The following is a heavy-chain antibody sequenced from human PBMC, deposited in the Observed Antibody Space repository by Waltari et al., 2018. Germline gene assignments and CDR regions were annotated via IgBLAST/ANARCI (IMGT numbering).Heavy chain of an antibody. CDR3: ARDVDMVFDY. J-gene: IGHJ4*02. Sequence: QVQLVQSGAEVKKPGASVKVSCKASGYTFTSYAMHWVRQAPGQRLEWMGWINAGNGKPKDSRKFKGRVTITRDTSASTAYMELGSLRSEDTAVYYCARDVDMVFDYWGQGTLVTVSS. CDR1: GYTFTSYA. CDR2: INAGNGKP. D-gene: IGHD3-10*01. V-gene: IGHV1-3*01.